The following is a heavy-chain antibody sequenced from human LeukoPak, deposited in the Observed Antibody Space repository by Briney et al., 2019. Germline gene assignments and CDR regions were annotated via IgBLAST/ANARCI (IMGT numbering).Heavy chain of an antibody. V-gene: IGHV4-39*01. D-gene: IGHD2-15*01. J-gene: IGHJ6*03. CDR3: ARRGRNYYYYMDV. CDR1: GGSLSSSSYY. CDR2: IYYSGST. Sequence: SETLSLTCTVSGGSLSSSSYYWGWIRQPPGKWLEWIGSIYYSGSTYYNPSLKSRVTISVDTSKNQFSLKLSSVAAADTAVYYCARRGRNYYYYMDVWGKGTTVTVSS.